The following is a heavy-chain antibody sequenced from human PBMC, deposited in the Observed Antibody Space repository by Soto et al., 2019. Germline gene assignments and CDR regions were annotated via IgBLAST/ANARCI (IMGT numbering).Heavy chain of an antibody. J-gene: IGHJ3*02. D-gene: IGHD7-27*01. CDR1: GFTFSSYS. CDR3: ARALGYAFDI. CDR2: ISFARNII. Sequence: PGGSLRLSCGVSGFTFSSYSMNWVRQAPGKGLEWVSYISFARNIIHYTESVKGRFTISRDNAKNSLYLQMNSLRAEDMAVYYCARALGYAFDIWGQGTMVTVSS. V-gene: IGHV3-48*01.